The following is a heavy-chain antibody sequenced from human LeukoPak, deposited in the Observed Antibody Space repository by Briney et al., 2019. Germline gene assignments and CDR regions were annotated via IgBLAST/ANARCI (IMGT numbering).Heavy chain of an antibody. CDR1: GFTFSTYW. CDR3: GRDGTENQ. D-gene: IGHD1-14*01. V-gene: IGHV3-7*05. CDR2: IKEDGSAT. J-gene: IGHJ4*02. Sequence: GGSLRLSCAASGFTFSTYWMTWVRQAPGKGPEWVANIKEDGSATYYVDSVKGRFTISRDNAQNSLYLQMNSLRAEDTALYYCGRDGTENQWGQGTLVTVSS.